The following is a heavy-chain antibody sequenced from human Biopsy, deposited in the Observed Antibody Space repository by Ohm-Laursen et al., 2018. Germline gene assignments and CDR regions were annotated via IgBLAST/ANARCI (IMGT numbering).Heavy chain of an antibody. J-gene: IGHJ2*01. Sequence: SETLSLTCPVSGDSISSYYWSWIRQPPGQGLEWIGYVYYTGSTDYNPSLQSRVTISVDTSKNHFSLRLRSVTPADTAIYYCARDRGFYSDRTVPGYFDLWGRGTLVTVSS. CDR1: GDSISSYY. CDR2: VYYTGST. V-gene: IGHV4-59*01. CDR3: ARDRGFYSDRTVPGYFDL. D-gene: IGHD3-22*01.